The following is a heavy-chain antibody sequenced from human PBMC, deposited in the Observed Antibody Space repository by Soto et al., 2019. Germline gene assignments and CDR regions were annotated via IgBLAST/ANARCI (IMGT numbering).Heavy chain of an antibody. Sequence: QVQLQESGPGLVKPSGTLSLTCAVSGGSISSSNWWSWVRQPPGKGLEWIGEIYHSGSTNYNPSLKSRGTISVHKSRRQFPLKLSSVPGAATAVDYGARSASYGGGYFDYWGQGTLVTVSS. D-gene: IGHD1-26*01. CDR2: IYHSGST. V-gene: IGHV4-4*02. CDR3: ARSASYGGGYFDY. CDR1: GGSISSSNW. J-gene: IGHJ4*02.